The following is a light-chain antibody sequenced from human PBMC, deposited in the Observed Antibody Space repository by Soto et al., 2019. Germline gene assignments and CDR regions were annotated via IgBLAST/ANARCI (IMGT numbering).Light chain of an antibody. CDR1: QVMSSW. J-gene: IGKJ5*01. V-gene: IGKV1D-12*01. Sequence: DIQMTQSPSSVSAAVGERVTITCRASQVMSSWLAWYQQKPGKAPKLLIFAASTLQSGVPSRFSGSGSRTDFTLKISRVEAEDVGVYYCMQALQIFTFGQGARLEIK. CDR2: AAS. CDR3: MQALQIFT.